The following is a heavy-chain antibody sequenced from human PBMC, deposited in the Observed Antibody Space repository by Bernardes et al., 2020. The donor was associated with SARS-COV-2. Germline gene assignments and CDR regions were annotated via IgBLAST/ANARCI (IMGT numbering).Heavy chain of an antibody. D-gene: IGHD1-1*01. CDR3: AGGPTKYYFDN. CDR2: IFSSGSR. J-gene: IGHJ4*02. CDR1: SGSMRSYY. Sequence: SETLSLTCTVSSGSMRSYYWNWIRQSPGKGLESIGYIFSSGSRTYDPSLKSRVTMSVDPSMNTFSLKLTSVTIADTAVYFCAGGPTKYYFDNWGQGTLVTVSS. V-gene: IGHV4-59*01.